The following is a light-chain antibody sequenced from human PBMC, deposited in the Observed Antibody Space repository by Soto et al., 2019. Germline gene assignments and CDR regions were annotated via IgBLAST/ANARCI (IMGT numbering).Light chain of an antibody. J-gene: IGLJ2*01. CDR1: VLAKKY. Sequence: SYELTQPSSVSVSPGQTARITRSGDVLAKKYARWFQQKPGQAPVLVIYKDSERPSGIPERFSGSSSGTTVTLTISGAQVEDEADYYCYSAADNKGVFGGGTKLTVL. CDR3: YSAADNKGV. CDR2: KDS. V-gene: IGLV3-27*01.